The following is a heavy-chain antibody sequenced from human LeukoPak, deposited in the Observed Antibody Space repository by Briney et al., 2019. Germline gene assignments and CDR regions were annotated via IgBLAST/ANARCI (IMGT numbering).Heavy chain of an antibody. Sequence: GGSLRLSCAASGFTFSSYAMSWVRQAPGKGLEWVSAISGSGGSTYYANSVKGRFTISRDNSKNTLYLQMNSLRAEDTAVYDCAKDKYSNSPRLFDYWGQGTLVTVSS. D-gene: IGHD6-6*01. CDR3: AKDKYSNSPRLFDY. V-gene: IGHV3-23*01. CDR2: ISGSGGST. CDR1: GFTFSSYA. J-gene: IGHJ4*02.